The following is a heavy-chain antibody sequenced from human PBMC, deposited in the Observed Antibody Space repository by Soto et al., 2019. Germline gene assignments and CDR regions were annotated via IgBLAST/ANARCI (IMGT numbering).Heavy chain of an antibody. CDR2: IYYSGST. CDR1: GGSISSGGYY. Sequence: SETLSLTCTVSGGSISSGGYYWSWIRQHPGKGLEWIGYIYYSGSTYYNPSLKSRVTISVDTSKDQFSLKLSSVTAADTAVYYCARVTRSGGYYMDVWGKGTTVTVSS. J-gene: IGHJ6*03. V-gene: IGHV4-31*03. D-gene: IGHD2-8*02. CDR3: ARVTRSGGYYMDV.